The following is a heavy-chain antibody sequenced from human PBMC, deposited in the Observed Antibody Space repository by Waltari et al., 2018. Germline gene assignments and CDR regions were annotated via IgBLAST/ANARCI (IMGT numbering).Heavy chain of an antibody. CDR1: GFPFSSYW. CDR3: AGWIHIAFEY. Sequence: EVKLAESGGGLVQPGGSLRLSCAASGFPFSSYWMSWVRQAPGKGPEWVANINQDGSQIYYVDSVKGRFTISRDNAKNSLYLQMNSLRAEDTAVYYCAGWIHIAFEYWGQGTLVTVSS. CDR2: INQDGSQI. D-gene: IGHD5-18*01. V-gene: IGHV3-7*01. J-gene: IGHJ4*02.